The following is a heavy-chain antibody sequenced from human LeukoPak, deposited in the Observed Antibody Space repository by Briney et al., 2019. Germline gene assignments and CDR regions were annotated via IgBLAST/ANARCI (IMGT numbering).Heavy chain of an antibody. V-gene: IGHV3-48*01. D-gene: IGHD2-2*01. CDR1: GFSFSTFG. CDR3: ARGGDCTNATCYALTSVDH. J-gene: IGHJ4*02. Sequence: GGSLRLSCAGSGFSFSTFGMNGVRQAPGKGLEWISYISSRGTSVFYADSVKGRLTVSRYNDKNSLHLQMNSLRVEDTAVYYCARGGDCTNATCYALTSVDHGDQGTPVAVSS. CDR2: ISSRGTSV.